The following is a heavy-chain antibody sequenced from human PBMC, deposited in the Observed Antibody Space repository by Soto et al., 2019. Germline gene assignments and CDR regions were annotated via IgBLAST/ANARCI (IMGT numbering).Heavy chain of an antibody. J-gene: IGHJ4*02. V-gene: IGHV5-51*01. CDR1: GYSFTSYW. Sequence: EVQLVQSGAEVKKPGESLKISCKGSGYSFTSYWIGWVRQMPGKGLEWMGIIYPGDSDTRYSPSFQGQATLSADKSISTAYLQWSSLKASDTAMYSCARLGRVGANMRPVVYWGQGTLVTVSS. D-gene: IGHD1-26*01. CDR2: IYPGDSDT. CDR3: ARLGRVGANMRPVVY.